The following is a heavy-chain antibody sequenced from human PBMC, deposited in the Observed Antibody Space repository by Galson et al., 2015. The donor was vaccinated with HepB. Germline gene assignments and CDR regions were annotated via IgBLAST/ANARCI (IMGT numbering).Heavy chain of an antibody. D-gene: IGHD3-3*01. CDR2: ISWNSGSI. V-gene: IGHV3-9*01. CDR3: AKGSASAIFGGDFDY. CDR1: GFTFDDYA. Sequence: SLRLSCAASGFTFDDYAMHWVRQAPGKGLEWVSGISWNSGSIGYADSVKGRFTISRDNAKNSLYLQMNSLRAEDTALYYCAKGSASAIFGGDFDYWGQGTLVTVSS. J-gene: IGHJ4*02.